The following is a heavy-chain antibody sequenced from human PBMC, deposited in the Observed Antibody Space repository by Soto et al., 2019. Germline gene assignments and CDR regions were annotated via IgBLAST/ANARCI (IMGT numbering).Heavy chain of an antibody. Sequence: QVQLQESGPGLVKPSETLSLTCTVSGGSVSSGNYYWSWIRQPPGKGLEWIGYFYYTGSTNYNPPLKSRVTISVDASKNQFSLRLSSLTAAYTAVYYCARSMHYSDGSNYSPFDYWGQGTLVTVSS. CDR1: GGSVSSGNYY. CDR2: FYYTGST. J-gene: IGHJ4*02. D-gene: IGHD3-22*01. V-gene: IGHV4-61*01. CDR3: ARSMHYSDGSNYSPFDY.